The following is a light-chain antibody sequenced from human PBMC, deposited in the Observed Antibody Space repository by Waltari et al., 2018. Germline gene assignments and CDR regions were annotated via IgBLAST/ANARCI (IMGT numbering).Light chain of an antibody. V-gene: IGLV2-8*01. Sequence: QSALTQPPSASGSLGQSVTISCTGTSSDVGGYNYVSWCQHHPGKGPKLLIYEVTKRPSGVPDRVSGSRSGNTASLTVSGLQAEDEADYYCTSYTGSNLVFGGGTKLTVL. CDR2: EVT. CDR3: TSYTGSNLV. J-gene: IGLJ3*02. CDR1: SSDVGGYNY.